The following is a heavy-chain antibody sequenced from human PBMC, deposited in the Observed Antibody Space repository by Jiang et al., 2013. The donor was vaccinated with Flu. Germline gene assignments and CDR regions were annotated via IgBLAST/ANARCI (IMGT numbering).Heavy chain of an antibody. CDR3: ARTLNDYTDWFDP. CDR2: IIPIFGTA. Sequence: KPGSSVKVSCKASGGTFSSYAISWVRQAPGQGLEWMGGIIPIFGTANYAQKFQGRVTITADESTSTAYMELSSLRSEDTAVYYCARTLNDYTDWFDPWGQGTLVTVSS. CDR1: GGTFSSYA. J-gene: IGHJ5*02. V-gene: IGHV1-69*01. D-gene: IGHD4-11*01.